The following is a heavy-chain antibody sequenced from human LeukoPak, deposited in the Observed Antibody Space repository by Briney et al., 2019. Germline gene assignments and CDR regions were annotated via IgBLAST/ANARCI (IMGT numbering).Heavy chain of an antibody. Sequence: PGGSLRLSCAASGFTFSSYAMSWVRQAPGKGLEWVSVISDSGSSTYYADSVKGRFTVSRDNPKNTVYLEMNSLRLEDTAVYYCVKVKQTFTGGNFEHRALDPWGQGTLVTVS. CDR1: GFTFSSYA. J-gene: IGHJ5*02. D-gene: IGHD3-9*01. V-gene: IGHV3-23*01. CDR2: ISDSGSST. CDR3: VKVKQTFTGGNFEHRALDP.